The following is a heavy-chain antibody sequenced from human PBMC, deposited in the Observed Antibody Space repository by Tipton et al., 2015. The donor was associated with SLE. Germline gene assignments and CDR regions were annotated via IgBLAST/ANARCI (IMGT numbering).Heavy chain of an antibody. D-gene: IGHD2-21*01. CDR1: GGSITSHD. J-gene: IGHJ3*02. Sequence: TLSLTCTVSGGSITSHDWSWIRQPPGKGLEWIGVMYYSGSTNQNPSLKSRFVISVDTSKNQFSLTLSSVTAADTAKYYCSRDPRGLQFRDAFDIWGQGTMVPVSS. V-gene: IGHV4-59*11. CDR2: MYYSGST. CDR3: SRDPRGLQFRDAFDI.